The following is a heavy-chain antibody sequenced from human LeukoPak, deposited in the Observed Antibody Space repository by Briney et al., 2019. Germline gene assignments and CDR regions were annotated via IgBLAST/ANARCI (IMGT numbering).Heavy chain of an antibody. CDR3: ARVVLSYYYYMDV. Sequence: GGSLRLSCAASGFTFSSYWMHWVRQAPGKGLVWVSRINSDGSSTSYADSVKGRFTISRDNAKNTLYLQMNSLRAEDTALYYCARVVLSYYYYMDVWGKGTTVTVSS. CDR2: INSDGSST. V-gene: IGHV3-74*01. D-gene: IGHD5/OR15-5a*01. J-gene: IGHJ6*03. CDR1: GFTFSSYW.